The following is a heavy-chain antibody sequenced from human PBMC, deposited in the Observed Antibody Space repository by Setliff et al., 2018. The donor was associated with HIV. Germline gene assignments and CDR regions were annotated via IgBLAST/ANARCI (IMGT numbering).Heavy chain of an antibody. CDR2: INHSGNT. Sequence: PSETLSLTCTVSGGSISNSLYYWAWIRQPTGKGLEWIGEINHSGNTNYNPSLERRVTISVDTSKNQFSLKLSSVTAADTAVYYCARGVAAAGLWGQGTLVTVS. D-gene: IGHD6-13*01. CDR3: ARGVAAAGL. V-gene: IGHV4-39*07. J-gene: IGHJ4*02. CDR1: GGSISNSLYY.